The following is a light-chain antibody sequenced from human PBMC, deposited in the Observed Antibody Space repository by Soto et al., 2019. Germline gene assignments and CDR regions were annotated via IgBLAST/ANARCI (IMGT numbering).Light chain of an antibody. Sequence: DIQMTQAPSTLSASVGDRVTITCRASQNINAWLAWYQQKPGKAPKLLIYDVSTLPSGVPSRFSGSASGTEFTLTISNLEADDFATYYCQQYHRYSTFGQGTRVDIK. CDR1: QNINAW. CDR3: QQYHRYST. V-gene: IGKV1-5*01. J-gene: IGKJ1*01. CDR2: DVS.